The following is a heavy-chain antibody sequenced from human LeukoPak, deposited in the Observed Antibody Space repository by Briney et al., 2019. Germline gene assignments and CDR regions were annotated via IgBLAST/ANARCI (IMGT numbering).Heavy chain of an antibody. CDR3: ARGQLKYDYVWGSYRYDYFDY. Sequence: SETLSLTCAVYGGSFSGYYWSWIRQPPGKRLEWIGEINHSGSTNYNPSLKSRVTISVDTSKNKFSLKLSSVTAADTAVYYCARGQLKYDYVWGSYRYDYFDYWGQGTLVTVSS. CDR1: GGSFSGYY. CDR2: INHSGST. V-gene: IGHV4-34*01. J-gene: IGHJ4*02. D-gene: IGHD3-16*02.